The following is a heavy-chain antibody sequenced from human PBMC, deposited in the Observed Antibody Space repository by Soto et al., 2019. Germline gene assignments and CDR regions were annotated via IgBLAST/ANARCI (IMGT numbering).Heavy chain of an antibody. CDR2: INVGNGNT. CDR3: ARGSDVVVANLLNYYFDY. Sequence: ASVKVSCKASGYKFSSYAIHWVRQAPGQRLEWMGWINVGNGNTKYSQKFHDRVTIIRDTSADTAYMEVSSLRSEDTAVYYCARGSDVVVANLLNYYFDYWGQGTLVTVSS. CDR1: GYKFSSYA. D-gene: IGHD3-22*01. V-gene: IGHV1-3*01. J-gene: IGHJ4*02.